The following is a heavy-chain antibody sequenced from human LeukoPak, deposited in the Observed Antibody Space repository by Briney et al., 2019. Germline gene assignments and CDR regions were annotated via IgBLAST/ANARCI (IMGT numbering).Heavy chain of an antibody. D-gene: IGHD2/OR15-2a*01. J-gene: IGHJ4*02. Sequence: GGSLRLSCAASEFSVGSNYMTWVRQAPGKGLEWVSLIYSGGSTYYADSVKGRFTISRDNSKNTLYLQMDNLRAEDTGVYYCARDFYDGFALDYWGQGTLVTVSS. CDR1: EFSVGSNY. CDR2: IYSGGST. V-gene: IGHV3-66*01. CDR3: ARDFYDGFALDY.